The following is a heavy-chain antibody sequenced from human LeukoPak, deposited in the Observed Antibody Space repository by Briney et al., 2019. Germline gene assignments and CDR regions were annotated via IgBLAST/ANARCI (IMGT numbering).Heavy chain of an antibody. D-gene: IGHD5-12*01. V-gene: IGHV3-66*01. J-gene: IGHJ3*02. CDR2: IYSGGST. Sequence: GGSLRLSYAASGFTVSSNYMSWVRQAPGKGLEWVSVIYSGGSTYYADSVKGRFTISRDNSKNTLYLQMNSLRAEDTAVYYCARGGYSGYDPVGDAFDIWGQGTMVTVSS. CDR3: ARGGYSGYDPVGDAFDI. CDR1: GFTVSSNY.